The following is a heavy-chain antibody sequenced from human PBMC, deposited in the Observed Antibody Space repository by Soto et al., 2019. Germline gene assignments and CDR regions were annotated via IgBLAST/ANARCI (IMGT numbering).Heavy chain of an antibody. J-gene: IGHJ6*02. V-gene: IGHV1-69*01. CDR2: IIPNFGTA. Sequence: QVQLVQSGAEVKKPGSSVKVSCKASGGTFSSYAISWVRQAPGQGLEWMGGIIPNFGTANYAQKFQGRVTITADESPSTAYMELSSLRSEDTAVYYCARDQGGSYSGGYYYYYGMDVWGQGTTVTVSS. CDR1: GGTFSSYA. D-gene: IGHD1-26*01. CDR3: ARDQGGSYSGGYYYYYGMDV.